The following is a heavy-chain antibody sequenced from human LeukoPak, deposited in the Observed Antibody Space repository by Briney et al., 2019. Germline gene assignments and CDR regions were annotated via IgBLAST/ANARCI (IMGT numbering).Heavy chain of an antibody. CDR3: ARGYGYYYDSSGYAIFDY. CDR2: INHSGST. D-gene: IGHD3-22*01. Sequence: SETLSLTCAVYGGSFSGYYWSWIRQPPGKGLEWIGEINHSGSTNYNLSLKSRVTISVDTSKNQFSLKLSSVTAADTAVYYCARGYGYYYDSSGYAIFDYWGQGTLVTVSS. V-gene: IGHV4-34*01. J-gene: IGHJ4*02. CDR1: GGSFSGYY.